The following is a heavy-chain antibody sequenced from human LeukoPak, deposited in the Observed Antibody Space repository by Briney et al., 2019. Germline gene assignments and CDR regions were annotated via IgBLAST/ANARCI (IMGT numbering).Heavy chain of an antibody. CDR2: IYYSGST. V-gene: IGHV4-61*01. D-gene: IGHD6-19*01. CDR1: GGSVSSGSYY. J-gene: IGHJ6*04. CDR3: ARVQYSSGWGYYGMDV. Sequence: KPSETLSLTCTVSGGSVSSGSYYWSWIRQPPGKGLEWIVYIYYSGSTNYNPSLKSRVTISVDTSKNQFSLKLSSVTAADTAVYYCARVQYSSGWGYYGMDVWGKGTTVTVSS.